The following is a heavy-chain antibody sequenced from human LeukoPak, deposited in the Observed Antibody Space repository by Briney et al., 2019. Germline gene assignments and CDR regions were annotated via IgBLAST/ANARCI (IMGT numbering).Heavy chain of an antibody. D-gene: IGHD2-15*01. CDR1: GYTFTSYY. CDR3: AREHCSGGSCYFDD. V-gene: IGHV1-46*01. CDR2: INPNGGST. J-gene: IGHJ4*02. Sequence: ASVKVSCKASGYTFTSYYMHWVRQAPGQGLEWMGIINPNGGSTSYAQKFQGRDTMTRDMSTSTVYMELSSQRSEDTAMSYCAREHCSGGSCYFDDWGQGTLVTVSS.